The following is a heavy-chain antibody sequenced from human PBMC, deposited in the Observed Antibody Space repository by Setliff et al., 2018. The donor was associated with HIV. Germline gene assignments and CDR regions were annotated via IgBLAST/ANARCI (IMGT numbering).Heavy chain of an antibody. CDR1: GGSISNSNYF. V-gene: IGHV4-39*02. CDR3: ARSFSGRYFWSGYYTGPDPKGENAFDI. CDR2: IYSSGST. Sequence: SSETLSLTCTVSGGSISNSNYFWGWIRQPPGKGLEWIGRIYSSGSTYYQPSLQGRVSMSIDSSMNHFSLSLRYVTAADTAVYYCARSFSGRYFWSGYYTGPDPKGENAFDIWGQGTMVTVSS. J-gene: IGHJ3*02. D-gene: IGHD3-3*01.